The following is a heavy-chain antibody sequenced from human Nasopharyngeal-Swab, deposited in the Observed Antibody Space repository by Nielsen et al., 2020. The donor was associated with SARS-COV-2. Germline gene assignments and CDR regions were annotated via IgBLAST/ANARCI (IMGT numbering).Heavy chain of an antibody. J-gene: IGHJ6*03. V-gene: IGHV1-69*13. D-gene: IGHD6-19*01. CDR1: GGTFISYA. CDR2: IIPIFGTA. CDR3: ARDFGSGWLDYYYYYMDV. Sequence: SVKVSCKASGGTFISYAISWVRQAPGQGLEWMGGIIPIFGTANYAQKFQGRVTITADESTSTAYMELSSLRSEDTAVYYCARDFGSGWLDYYYYYMDVWGKGTTVTVSS.